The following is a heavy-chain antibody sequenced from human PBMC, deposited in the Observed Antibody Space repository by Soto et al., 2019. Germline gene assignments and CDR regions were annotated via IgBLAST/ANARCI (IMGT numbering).Heavy chain of an antibody. CDR1: GFAVSSYS. Sequence: GGSLRLSCAASGFAVSSYSMHWVRQAPGKGLEWVAAMSFDGNSKYFADSVKGRFKISRDTSKNTWSLEMDSLGVEDSALYHCTRVRAMIANGDFESWGQGIQVTVSS. J-gene: IGHJ4*02. CDR3: TRVRAMIANGDFES. D-gene: IGHD2-21*01. V-gene: IGHV3-30-3*01. CDR2: MSFDGNSK.